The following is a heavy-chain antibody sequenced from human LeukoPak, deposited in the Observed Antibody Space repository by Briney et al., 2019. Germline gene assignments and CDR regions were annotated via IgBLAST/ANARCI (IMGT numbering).Heavy chain of an antibody. D-gene: IGHD6-19*01. V-gene: IGHV3-23*01. Sequence: PGGSLRLSCAASGFTFSSYAMNWVRQAPGKGLEWVSVISSSGGTTYYSDSVKGRFIISRDNSKNTLYLQMNSLRAEDTAVYYCAKAGIAMPATPGYCGQGTQVTVSS. CDR1: GFTFSSYA. J-gene: IGHJ4*02. CDR2: ISSSGGTT. CDR3: AKAGIAMPATPGY.